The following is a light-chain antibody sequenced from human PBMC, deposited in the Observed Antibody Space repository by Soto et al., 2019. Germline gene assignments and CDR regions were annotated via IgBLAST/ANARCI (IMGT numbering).Light chain of an antibody. Sequence: EIVLTQSPGTLSLSPGERATLSCRASQSVRSNELAWYQQKPGQAPRLLIYGASSRATAIPDRVSGSGSGTVFTLTISRLEPDDFAVYYCQQYGSSPLTFGGGTKVEFK. CDR1: QSVRSNE. J-gene: IGKJ4*01. V-gene: IGKV3-20*01. CDR2: GAS. CDR3: QQYGSSPLT.